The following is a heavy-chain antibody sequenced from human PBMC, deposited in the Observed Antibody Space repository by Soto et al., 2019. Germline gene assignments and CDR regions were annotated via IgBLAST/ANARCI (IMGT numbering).Heavy chain of an antibody. D-gene: IGHD1-1*01. CDR2: IYATGTT. J-gene: IGHJ5*02. CDR1: GASISGFY. Sequence: SETLSLTCTVSGASISGFYWSWIRKSAGKGLEWIGRIYATGTTDYNPSLKSRVLMSVDTSKKQFSLKLRSVTAADTAVYYCVRDGTKTLRDWFDPWGQGISVTVSS. V-gene: IGHV4-4*07. CDR3: VRDGTKTLRDWFDP.